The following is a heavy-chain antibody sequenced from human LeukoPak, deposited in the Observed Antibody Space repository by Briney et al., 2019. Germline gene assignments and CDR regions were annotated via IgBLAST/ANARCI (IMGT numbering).Heavy chain of an antibody. V-gene: IGHV4-34*01. Sequence: PSETLSLTCAVYGGSFSDYYWSWIRQPPGKGLEWIGEIKYSGSTNHNPSLKSRVTMSVDTSNNQFSLKLRSVTAADTAVYYCARDRYYYDSSSYYSAFDTWGQGTMVTVSS. D-gene: IGHD3-22*01. CDR1: GGSFSDYY. CDR2: IKYSGST. J-gene: IGHJ3*02. CDR3: ARDRYYYDSSSYYSAFDT.